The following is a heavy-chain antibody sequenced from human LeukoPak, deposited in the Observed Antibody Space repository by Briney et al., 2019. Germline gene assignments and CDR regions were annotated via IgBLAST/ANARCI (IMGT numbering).Heavy chain of an antibody. Sequence: ASVKVSCKASGYTFTGYYMHWVRQAPGQGLEWMGWIDPNSGGTNYAQKFQGRVTMTRDTSISTAYMELSRLRSDDTAVYYCAREGVDWNHSVYYFDYWGQGTLVTVSS. J-gene: IGHJ4*02. CDR3: AREGVDWNHSVYYFDY. V-gene: IGHV1-2*02. D-gene: IGHD1-1*01. CDR2: IDPNSGGT. CDR1: GYTFTGYY.